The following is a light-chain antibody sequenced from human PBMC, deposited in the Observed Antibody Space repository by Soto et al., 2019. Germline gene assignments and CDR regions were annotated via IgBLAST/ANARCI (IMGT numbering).Light chain of an antibody. CDR1: QDIGSY. CDR3: QRLSDYPIT. CDR2: AAA. J-gene: IGKJ5*01. Sequence: DIQLTQSPSFLSASVGDRVTITCRASQDIGSYLAWYQQKPGKAPQFLLYAAATLRVGVPSRFSESGSGTEFTLTISSLQPEDSATYYCQRLSDYPITFGQGTRLEFK. V-gene: IGKV1-9*01.